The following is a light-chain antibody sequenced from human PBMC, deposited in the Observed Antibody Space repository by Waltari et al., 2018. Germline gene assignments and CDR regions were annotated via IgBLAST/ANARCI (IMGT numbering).Light chain of an antibody. J-gene: IGKJ1*01. CDR3: QHYVRLPAT. CDR2: GVS. CDR1: QSVRGS. Sequence: CRASQSVRGSLAWYQQKAGQAPRLLIKGVSSRATGIPVRFSGSGSGTDFSLTISRLEPEDCAVYYCQHYVRLPATFGQGTKVESK. V-gene: IGKV3-20*01.